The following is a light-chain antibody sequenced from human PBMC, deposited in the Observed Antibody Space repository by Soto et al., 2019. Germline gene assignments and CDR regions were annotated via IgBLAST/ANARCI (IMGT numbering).Light chain of an antibody. CDR3: QQFRGLWT. J-gene: IGKJ1*01. Sequence: EIVLTQSPGTLSLSPGERATLSCRASQSVSNTYLAWYQQKPGQAPRLLIYGASSRATGIPDRFSGSGSGTDFTLTISRLEPEDFAVYYCQQFRGLWTFGPGPKVEIK. CDR1: QSVSNTY. V-gene: IGKV3-20*01. CDR2: GAS.